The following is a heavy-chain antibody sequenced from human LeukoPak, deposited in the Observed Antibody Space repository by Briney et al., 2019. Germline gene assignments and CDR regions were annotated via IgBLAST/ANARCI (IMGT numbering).Heavy chain of an antibody. V-gene: IGHV4-59*01. CDR2: IFYSGST. Sequence: SETLSLTCTVSGDSISSYYWSWLRQPPGRGLEWIGYIFYSGSTNYNPSLKSRVTISVDTSKSQFSLKLSSVTAADTAVYYCARGIGLRYFDWTFDYWGQGTLVTVSS. CDR3: ARGIGLRYFDWTFDY. D-gene: IGHD3-9*01. CDR1: GDSISSYY. J-gene: IGHJ4*02.